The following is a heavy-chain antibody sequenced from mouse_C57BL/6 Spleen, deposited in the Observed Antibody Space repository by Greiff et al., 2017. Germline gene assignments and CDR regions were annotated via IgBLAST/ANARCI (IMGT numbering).Heavy chain of an antibody. CDR3: ARWHYGSSYDYAMDY. V-gene: IGHV5-12*01. J-gene: IGHJ4*01. CDR2: ISNGGGST. Sequence: EVKLMESGGGLVQPGGSLKLSCAASGFTFSDYYMYWVRQTPEKRLEWVAYISNGGGSTYYPDTVKGRFTISRDNAKNTLYLQMSRLKSEDTAMYYCARWHYGSSYDYAMDYWGQGTSVTVSS. D-gene: IGHD1-1*01. CDR1: GFTFSDYY.